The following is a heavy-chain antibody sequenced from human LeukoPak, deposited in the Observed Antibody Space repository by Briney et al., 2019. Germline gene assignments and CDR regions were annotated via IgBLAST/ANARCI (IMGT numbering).Heavy chain of an antibody. Sequence: GGSLRLSCAASGFTFSTYWMTWVRQAPGKGLEWVANIKKDGSDKYYVDSVRGRLTISRDNSKNTLYLQMNSLRAEDTAVYYCAKDHLLRFLEWFPDAFDIWGQGTMVTVSS. J-gene: IGHJ3*02. CDR1: GFTFSTYW. CDR2: IKKDGSDK. D-gene: IGHD3-3*01. V-gene: IGHV3-7*03. CDR3: AKDHLLRFLEWFPDAFDI.